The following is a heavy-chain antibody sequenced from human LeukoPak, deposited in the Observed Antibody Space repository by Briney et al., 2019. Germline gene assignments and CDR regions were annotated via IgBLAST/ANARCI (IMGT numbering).Heavy chain of an antibody. J-gene: IGHJ4*02. D-gene: IGHD4-17*01. Sequence: SETLSLTCTVSAGSISSGGYYWSWIRQHPGKGLEWIGYIYYSGSTYYNPSLKSRVTISVDTSKNQFSLKLSSVTAADTAVYYCASQSPYGNYFDYWGQGTLVTVSS. CDR2: IYYSGST. CDR3: ASQSPYGNYFDY. V-gene: IGHV4-31*03. CDR1: AGSISSGGYY.